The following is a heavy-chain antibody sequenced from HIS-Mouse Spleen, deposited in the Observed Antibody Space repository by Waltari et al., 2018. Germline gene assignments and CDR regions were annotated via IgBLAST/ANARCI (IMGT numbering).Heavy chain of an antibody. CDR2: IDWDDDK. CDR1: GFSRSTSGMC. V-gene: IGHV2-70*15. D-gene: IGHD6-19*01. CDR3: ARIAELYSSGFSAFDY. Sequence: QVTLRESGPALVKPTQTLTLTCTFSGFSRSTSGMCVSWIRQPPGKALEWLARIDWDDDKYYSTSLPPRLTIYPDTSPRQVVLTSPNMDPLDAATYYCARIAELYSSGFSAFDYCLQVTLVPVSS. J-gene: IGHJ4*02.